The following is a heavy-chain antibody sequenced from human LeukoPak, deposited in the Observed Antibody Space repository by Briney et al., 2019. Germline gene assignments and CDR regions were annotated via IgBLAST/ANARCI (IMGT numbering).Heavy chain of an antibody. CDR2: IYYSGST. V-gene: IGHV4-39*01. D-gene: IGHD2-15*01. CDR3: ARLYCSGGSCYYNYGDYIDY. J-gene: IGHJ4*02. Sequence: SETLSLTCTVSGGSISSSSYYWGWIRQPPGKGLEWIGSIYYSGSTYYNPSLKSRVTISVDTSKNQFSLKLSSVTAADTAAYYCARLYCSGGSCYYNYGDYIDYWGQGTLVTVSS. CDR1: GGSISSSSYY.